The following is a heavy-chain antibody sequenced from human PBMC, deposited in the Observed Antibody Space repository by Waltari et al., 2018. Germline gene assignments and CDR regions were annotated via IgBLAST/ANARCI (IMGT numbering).Heavy chain of an antibody. V-gene: IGHV3-7*03. J-gene: IGHJ1*01. CDR3: SRSMVH. Sequence: EVQLVESGGGWVQPGGSLRLPCAAPGFTFSRYWMSWVRQAPGKGLEWVANIKEDGSEKYYVDSVKGRFTISRDNAKNSVYLQMNSLRAEDTAVYYCSRSMVHWGQGTLVTVSS. D-gene: IGHD2-8*01. CDR2: IKEDGSEK. CDR1: GFTFSRYW.